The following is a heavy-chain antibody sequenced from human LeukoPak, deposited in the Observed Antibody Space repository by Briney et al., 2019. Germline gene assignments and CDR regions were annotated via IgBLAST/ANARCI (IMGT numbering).Heavy chain of an antibody. D-gene: IGHD3-16*01. J-gene: IGHJ3*02. CDR1: GYTFTSYD. CDR3: ARAIRSLDAFDI. V-gene: IGHV1-8*01. CDR2: MNPNSGNT. Sequence: ASVTVSCKASGYTFTSYDINWVRQAPGQGLEWMGWMNPNSGNTGYAQKFQGRVTMTRNTSISTAYMELSSLRSEDTAVYYCARAIRSLDAFDIWGQGTMVTVSS.